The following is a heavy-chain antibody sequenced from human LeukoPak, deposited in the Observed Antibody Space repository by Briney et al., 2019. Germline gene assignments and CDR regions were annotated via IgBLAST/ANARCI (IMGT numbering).Heavy chain of an antibody. V-gene: IGHV1-2*06. CDR1: GYTFTGYY. CDR2: INPNSGGT. D-gene: IGHD3-22*01. Sequence: GASVKVSCKASGYTFTGYYMHWVRQAPGQGLEWMGRINPNSGGTNYAQKFQGRVTMTRDTSISTAYMELSRLRSDDTAVYYCASTSSTPSIDSSGYYYWGQGTLVTVSS. J-gene: IGHJ4*02. CDR3: ASTSSTPSIDSSGYYY.